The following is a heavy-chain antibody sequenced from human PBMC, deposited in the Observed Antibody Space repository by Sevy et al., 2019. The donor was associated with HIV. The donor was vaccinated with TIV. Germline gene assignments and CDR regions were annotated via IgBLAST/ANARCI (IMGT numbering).Heavy chain of an antibody. J-gene: IGHJ4*02. D-gene: IGHD3-22*01. CDR3: ARGSRGRITMIVVVRPFDY. V-gene: IGHV4-34*01. CDR1: GGSFSGYY. CDR2: INHSGST. Sequence: SETLSLTCAVYGGSFSGYYWSWSRQPPGKGLEWIGEINHSGSTNYNPTLKSRVTISVDTSKNQFSLKLSSVTAADTAVYYCARGSRGRITMIVVVRPFDYWGQGTLVTVSS.